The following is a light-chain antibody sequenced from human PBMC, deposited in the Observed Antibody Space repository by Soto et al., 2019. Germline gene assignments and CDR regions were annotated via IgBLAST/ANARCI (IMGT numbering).Light chain of an antibody. Sequence: QSALTQPASVSGSPGQSITISCTGTSSDVGGYNYVSWFQQHPGKAPKLMIYDVSNRPSGVSNRFSGSKSGNTASLTISGLQAEDEAEYYCSSYTSSVTLEFGGGTQLTVL. V-gene: IGLV2-14*01. J-gene: IGLJ2*01. CDR2: DVS. CDR3: SSYTSSVTLE. CDR1: SSDVGGYNY.